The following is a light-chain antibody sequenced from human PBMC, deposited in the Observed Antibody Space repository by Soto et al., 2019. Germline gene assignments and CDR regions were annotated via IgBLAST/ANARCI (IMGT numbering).Light chain of an antibody. J-gene: IGKJ1*01. CDR1: QSISVW. Sequence: DIQMTQSPFTLSASVVDRVTITCRASQSISVWLAWYQQKPGKAPKVLIYDASSLKSGVPSRFSGSGSGTEFTLTISSLQPDDFATYYCQQYYSYPWTFAQGTKVDIK. CDR3: QQYYSYPWT. CDR2: DAS. V-gene: IGKV1-5*01.